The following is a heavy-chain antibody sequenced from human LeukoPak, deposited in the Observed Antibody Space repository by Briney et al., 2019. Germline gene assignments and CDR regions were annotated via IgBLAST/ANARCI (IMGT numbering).Heavy chain of an antibody. CDR3: AKEPPIVVVPAAILGAFDI. V-gene: IGHV3-30*02. CDR2: IRYDGSNK. J-gene: IGHJ3*02. Sequence: GGSLRLSCAASGFTFSSYGMHWVRQAPGKGLEWVAFIRYDGSNKYYADSVKGRFTISRDNSKNTLYLQMNSLRAEDTAVYYCAKEPPIVVVPAAILGAFDIWGQGTMVTVSS. D-gene: IGHD2-2*02. CDR1: GFTFSSYG.